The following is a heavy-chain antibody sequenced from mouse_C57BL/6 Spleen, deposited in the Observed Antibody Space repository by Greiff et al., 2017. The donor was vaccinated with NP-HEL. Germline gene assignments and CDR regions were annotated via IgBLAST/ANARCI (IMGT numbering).Heavy chain of an antibody. CDR1: GFNIKNTY. V-gene: IGHV14-3*01. D-gene: IGHD1-1*01. CDR3: ASYYYGSSYGYYAMDY. Sequence: VQLKQSVAELVRPGASVKLSCTASGFNIKNTYMHWVKQRPEQGLEWIGRIDPANGNTKYAPKFQGKATITADTSSNTAYLQLSSLTSEDTAIYYCASYYYGSSYGYYAMDYWGQGTSVTVSS. J-gene: IGHJ4*01. CDR2: IDPANGNT.